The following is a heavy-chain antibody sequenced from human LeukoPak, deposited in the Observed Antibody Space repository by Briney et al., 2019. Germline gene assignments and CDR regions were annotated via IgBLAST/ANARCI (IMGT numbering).Heavy chain of an antibody. V-gene: IGHV3-53*01. CDR1: GFTVSNNY. Sequence: PGGSLRLSCAASGFTVSNNYMSWVRQAPGKGLEWVSVIYTGGGIYYADSVKGRFTISRDNSKNTLYLQMNSLRAEDTAVYYCARDVKGGNFDYWGQGTLVTVSS. D-gene: IGHD3-16*01. J-gene: IGHJ4*02. CDR3: ARDVKGGNFDY. CDR2: IYTGGGI.